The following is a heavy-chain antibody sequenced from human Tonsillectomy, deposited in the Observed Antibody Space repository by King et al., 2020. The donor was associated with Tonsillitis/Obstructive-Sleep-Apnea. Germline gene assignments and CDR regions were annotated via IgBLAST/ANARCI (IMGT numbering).Heavy chain of an antibody. J-gene: IGHJ6*03. D-gene: IGHD3-3*01. CDR1: GFTFDDYA. Sequence: QLVQSGGGVVQPGGSLRLSCAASGFTFDDYAMHWVRQAPGKGLEWVSLISGDGGSTYYADSVKGRFTISRDNSKNSLYLRMNSLRTEDTALYYCAKDYYDFWSGPIYYYYMDVWGKGTTVTVSS. V-gene: IGHV3-43*02. CDR2: ISGDGGST. CDR3: AKDYYDFWSGPIYYYYMDV.